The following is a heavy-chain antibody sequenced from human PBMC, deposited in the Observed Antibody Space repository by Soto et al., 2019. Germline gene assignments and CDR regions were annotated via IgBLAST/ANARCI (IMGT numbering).Heavy chain of an antibody. CDR1: GFTFSSYG. J-gene: IGHJ4*02. D-gene: IGHD3-16*01. CDR3: AKWNGGFDY. Sequence: QVQLVESGGGVVQPGRSLRLSCAASGFTFSSYGMHWVRQAPGKGLEWVAVISYDGSYKYYADSVKGRFTISRDNSKNTVYMQMDSLRAEDTAVYYCAKWNGGFDYWGQGTLVTVSS. V-gene: IGHV3-30*18. CDR2: ISYDGSYK.